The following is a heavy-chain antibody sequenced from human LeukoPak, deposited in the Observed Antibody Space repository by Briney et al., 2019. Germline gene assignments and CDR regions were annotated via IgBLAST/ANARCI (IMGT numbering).Heavy chain of an antibody. V-gene: IGHV4-31*03. CDR3: ARAQRTTMVRGVIVWFDP. CDR2: IYYSGST. CDR1: GGSISSGGYY. D-gene: IGHD3-10*01. J-gene: IGHJ5*02. Sequence: SETLSLTCTVSGGSISSGGYYWSWIRQHPGQGLEWIGYIYYSGSTYYNPSLKSRVTISVDTSKNQFSLKLSSVTAADTAVYYCARAQRTTMVRGVIVWFDPWGQGTLVTVSS.